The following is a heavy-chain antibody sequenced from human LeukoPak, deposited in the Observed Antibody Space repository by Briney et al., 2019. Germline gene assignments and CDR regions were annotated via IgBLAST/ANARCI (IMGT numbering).Heavy chain of an antibody. Sequence: ASVTVSCKASGYTFTTYDINWVRQAPGQGVESMGWVNPKSGNSGSAQKFQGRVTMTWRTSVTTAYLELDSLTSDDTAVYYCGRSAGYGPLDYWGQGTLVTVSS. CDR2: VNPKSGNS. CDR1: GYTFTTYD. D-gene: IGHD5-18*01. J-gene: IGHJ4*02. CDR3: GRSAGYGPLDY. V-gene: IGHV1-8*01.